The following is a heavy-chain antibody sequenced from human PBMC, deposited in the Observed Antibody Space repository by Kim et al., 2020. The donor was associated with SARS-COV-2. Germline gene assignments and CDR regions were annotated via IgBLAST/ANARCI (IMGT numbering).Heavy chain of an antibody. CDR3: ARLGCGTSCYERFLIPDY. D-gene: IGHD2-2*01. V-gene: IGHV4-39*01. J-gene: IGHJ4*02. Sequence: SETLSLTCTVSGGSISSSSYYWGWIRQPPGKGLEWIGSIYYSGSTYYNPSLKSRVTISVDTSKNQFSLKLSSVTAADTAVYYCARLGCGTSCYERFLIPDYWGQGTLVTVSS. CDR2: IYYSGST. CDR1: GGSISSSSYY.